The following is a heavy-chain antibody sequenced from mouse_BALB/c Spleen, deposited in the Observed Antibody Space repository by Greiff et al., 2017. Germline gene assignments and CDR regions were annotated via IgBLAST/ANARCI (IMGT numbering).Heavy chain of an antibody. CDR2: ISYDGSN. Sequence: EVKLEESGPGLVKPSQSLSLTCSVTGYSITSGYYWNWIRQFPGNKLEWMGYISYDGSNNYNPSLKNRISITRDTSKNQFFLKLNSVTTEDTATYYCARGGGYYEDFDVWGAGTTVTVSS. D-gene: IGHD2-3*01. J-gene: IGHJ1*01. CDR1: GYSITSGYY. V-gene: IGHV3-6*02. CDR3: ARGGGYYEDFDV.